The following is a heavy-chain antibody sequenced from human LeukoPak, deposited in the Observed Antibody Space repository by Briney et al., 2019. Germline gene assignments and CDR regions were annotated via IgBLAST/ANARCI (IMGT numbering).Heavy chain of an antibody. CDR1: GGSISSIYW. V-gene: IGHV4-4*02. Sequence: SETLSLTCAVSGGSISSIYWWSWVRQPPGKGLEWIGEIYHSGTTNYNPSLKSRVTISVDKSKNQFSLKLTSVTAADTAVYYCARHRGSPYSGSYYYFDYWGQGTLVTISS. J-gene: IGHJ4*02. CDR2: IYHSGTT. D-gene: IGHD1-26*01. CDR3: ARHRGSPYSGSYYYFDY.